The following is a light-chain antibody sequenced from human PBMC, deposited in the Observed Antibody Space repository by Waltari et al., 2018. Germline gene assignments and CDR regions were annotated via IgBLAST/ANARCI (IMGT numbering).Light chain of an antibody. CDR2: RND. J-gene: IGLJ1*01. V-gene: IGLV1-47*01. CDR3: GAWDDSLSGHYV. CDR1: SSNIGSNH. Sequence: QSVLTQPPSASGTPGQRVTISCSGSSSNIGSNHVYWYQQHPGMAPTLLINRNDQRPSGVPDRFSGSKSGSSASLAISGLRSEDEADYYCGAWDDSLSGHYVFGTGTKVTVL.